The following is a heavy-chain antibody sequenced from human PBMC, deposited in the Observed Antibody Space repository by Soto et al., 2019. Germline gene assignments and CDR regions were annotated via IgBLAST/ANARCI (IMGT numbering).Heavy chain of an antibody. CDR1: GFSIGTYW. CDR2: SNSDGSAT. D-gene: IGHD6-13*01. CDR3: VRGLGGYHSSWFDY. J-gene: IGHJ5*01. V-gene: IGHV3-74*01. Sequence: EVQLVESGGGLVQPGGSLRLSCAASGFSIGTYWMHWVRQAPGKGLVWVSRSNSDGSATAYADSVKGRFTISRDNAKNTLYLQMTSLRAEDTAVYYCVRGLGGYHSSWFDYWGQGTLVTVSS.